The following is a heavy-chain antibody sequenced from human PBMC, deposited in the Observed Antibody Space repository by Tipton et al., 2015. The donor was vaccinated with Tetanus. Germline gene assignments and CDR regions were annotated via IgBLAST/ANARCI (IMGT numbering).Heavy chain of an antibody. J-gene: IGHJ4*02. D-gene: IGHD2-21*02. CDR2: ISPGDSDA. V-gene: IGHV5-51*01. Sequence: VQLVQSGAEVKKPGESLKMSCEISGHNSRSYWISWVRQMPGKGLEWMGIISPGDSDATYSPAFLGQVTISLDKSISTAYLQWSSLKASDTAMYYCARRGGGDLDHWGQGTLVTVSS. CDR1: GHNSRSYW. CDR3: ARRGGGDLDH.